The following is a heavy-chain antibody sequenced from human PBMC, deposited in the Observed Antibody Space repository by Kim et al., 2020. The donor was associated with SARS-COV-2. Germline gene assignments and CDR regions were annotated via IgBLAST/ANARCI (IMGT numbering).Heavy chain of an antibody. CDR1: GFTFSDHY. Sequence: GGSLRLSCAASGFTFSDHYMDWVRQAPGRGLKWVGRIRNKANSYTTDYAASLKDRFTISRDDSGDSLYLQMNSLRTEDTAVYYCTRPPYGSGTYWIDYWGQGTLVTVSS. V-gene: IGHV3-72*01. D-gene: IGHD3-10*01. J-gene: IGHJ4*02. CDR3: TRPPYGSGTYWIDY. CDR2: IRNKANSYTT.